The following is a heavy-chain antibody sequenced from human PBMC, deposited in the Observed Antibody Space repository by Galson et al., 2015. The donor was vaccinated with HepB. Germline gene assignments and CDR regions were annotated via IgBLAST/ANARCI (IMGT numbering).Heavy chain of an antibody. CDR3: AREARWYQLLAAGWFDP. J-gene: IGHJ5*02. CDR1: GYTFTGYY. V-gene: IGHV1-2*02. CDR2: INPNSGGT. Sequence: SVKVSCKASGYTFTGYYMHWVRQAPGQGLEWMGWINPNSGGTNYAQKFQGRVTMTRDTSISTAYMELSRLRSDDTAVYYCAREARWYQLLAAGWFDPWGQGTLVTVPS. D-gene: IGHD2-2*01.